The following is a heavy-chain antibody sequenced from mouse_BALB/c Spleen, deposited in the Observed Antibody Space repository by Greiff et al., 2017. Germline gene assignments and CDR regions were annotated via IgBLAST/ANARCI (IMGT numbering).Heavy chain of an antibody. CDR3: ARDYGSSYWYFDV. D-gene: IGHD1-1*01. CDR1: GFTFSSYG. CDR2: ISSGGSYT. V-gene: IGHV5-6*01. J-gene: IGHJ1*01. Sequence: EVQLVESGGDLVKPGGSLKLSCAASGFTFSSYGMSWVRQTPDKRLEWVATISSGGSYTYYPDSVKGRFTISRDKAKNTLYLQMSSLKSEDTAMYDCARDYGSSYWYFDVWGAGTTVTVSS.